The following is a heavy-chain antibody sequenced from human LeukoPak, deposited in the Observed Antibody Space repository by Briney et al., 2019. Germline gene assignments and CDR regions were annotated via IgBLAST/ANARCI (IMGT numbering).Heavy chain of an antibody. CDR2: MNPNSGNT. Sequence: ASAKVSCKASGYTFTSYDINWVRQATGQGLEWMGWMNPNSGNTGYAQKFQGRVTITRNTSINTAYMELSSLRSEDTAVYYCARSALLWFGELSYNPWGQGTLVTVSS. D-gene: IGHD3-10*01. CDR1: GYTFTSYD. CDR3: ARSALLWFGELSYNP. V-gene: IGHV1-8*01. J-gene: IGHJ5*02.